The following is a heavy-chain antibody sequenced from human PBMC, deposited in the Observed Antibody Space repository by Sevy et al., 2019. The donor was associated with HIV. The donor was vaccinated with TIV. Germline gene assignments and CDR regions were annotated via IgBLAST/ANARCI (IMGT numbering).Heavy chain of an antibody. CDR1: GFTFSANR. CDR3: AHESFGRFES. J-gene: IGHJ1*01. D-gene: IGHD1-26*01. V-gene: IGHV3-7*01. Sequence: GGSLRLSCAASGFTFSANRMNWVRQAPGKGLEWVANIKADGSDKQYVDSVEGRFTISRDSAKNLLFLQMNSLRVEDTAVYYCAHESFGRFESWGQGTLVTVSS. CDR2: IKADGSDK.